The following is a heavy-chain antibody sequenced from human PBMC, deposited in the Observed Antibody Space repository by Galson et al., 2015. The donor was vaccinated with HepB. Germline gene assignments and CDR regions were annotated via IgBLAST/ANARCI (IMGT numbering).Heavy chain of an antibody. CDR3: AAPESAYYYDSSGYYKRSYSYYYMDV. CDR2: IIPIFGTT. V-gene: IGHV1-69*01. CDR1: GGTFSSYA. D-gene: IGHD3-22*01. J-gene: IGHJ6*03. Sequence: QSGAEVKKPGESLRISCKASGGTFSSYAISWVRQAPGQGLEWMGGIIPIFGTTNYAQKFQGRFTITADESTSTAYMELSSLRSEDTAVYYCAAPESAYYYDSSGYYKRSYSYYYMDVWGKGTTVTVSS.